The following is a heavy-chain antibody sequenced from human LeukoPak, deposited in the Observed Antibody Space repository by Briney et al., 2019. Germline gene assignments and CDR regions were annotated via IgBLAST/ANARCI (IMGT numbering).Heavy chain of an antibody. CDR2: IHFIGDT. Sequence: SETLSLTCTVSGGSISSGSYYWSWIRQPPGKGLEWIGYIHFIGDTYYNPSLKSRVTISVDTSKNQFSLKLSTVTAADTAVYYCARSGSGYYSDYYYGMDVWGQGTTVTVSS. CDR1: GGSISSGSYY. D-gene: IGHD3-22*01. CDR3: ARSGSGYYSDYYYGMDV. J-gene: IGHJ6*02. V-gene: IGHV4-30-4*01.